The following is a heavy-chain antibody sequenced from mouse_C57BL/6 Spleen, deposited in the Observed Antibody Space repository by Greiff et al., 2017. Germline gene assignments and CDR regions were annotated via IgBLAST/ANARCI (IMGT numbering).Heavy chain of an antibody. CDR2: ISSGSSTL. V-gene: IGHV5-17*01. Sequence: EVHLVESGGGLVKPGGSLKLSCAASGFTFRDYGMHWVRQAPAKGLGWVAYISSGSSTLYSADTVTGRVTISRDNAKNTLFLQMTSLRSVDTAMYDCASREDGYSSWFAYWGQGTLVTVSA. CDR1: GFTFRDYG. J-gene: IGHJ3*01. CDR3: ASREDGYSSWFAY. D-gene: IGHD2-3*01.